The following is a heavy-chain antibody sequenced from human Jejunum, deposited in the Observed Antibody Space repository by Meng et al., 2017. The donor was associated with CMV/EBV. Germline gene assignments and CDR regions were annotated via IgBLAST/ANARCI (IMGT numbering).Heavy chain of an antibody. CDR3: VRDAGWFHFDY. D-gene: IGHD2-15*01. V-gene: IGHV3-7*01. CDR1: GFSFSTYW. Sequence: CAASGFSFSTYWMTWVRQAPGKGLEWLANIKEDGGQKNYVDSLKGRFTISRDNAKNSLHLQMNTLRADDTAVHYCVRDAGWFHFDYWGQGTLVTVSS. J-gene: IGHJ4*02. CDR2: IKEDGGQK.